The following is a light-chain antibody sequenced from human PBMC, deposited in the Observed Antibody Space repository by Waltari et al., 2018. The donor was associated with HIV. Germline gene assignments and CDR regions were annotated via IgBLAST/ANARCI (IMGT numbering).Light chain of an antibody. V-gene: IGLV2-14*01. CDR3: SSYSTITSLYV. CDR1: VVDSGPEIY. Sequence: QSALAQPASVSGSPGQSITISCAGAVVDSGPEIYVSCYQQHPGRAPRLIIFMLSIRPSGVSDRFSGSSSGMSATLTISGLQSDDEAHYDCSSYSTITSLYVFGTGTRVTVL. CDR2: MLS. J-gene: IGLJ1*01.